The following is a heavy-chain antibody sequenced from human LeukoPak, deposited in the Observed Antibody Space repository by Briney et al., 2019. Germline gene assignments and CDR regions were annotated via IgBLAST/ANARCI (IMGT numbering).Heavy chain of an antibody. CDR3: ARDQLGSFEY. D-gene: IGHD1-1*01. V-gene: IGHV1-46*01. J-gene: IGHJ4*02. CDR2: TNTRDGIT. CDR1: GYTXTIFY. Sequence: ASVTVSFTAPGYTXTIFYIHGVRQAPGQGLECMGITNTRDGITTYAQKYQGRVTMTRDTSTSTVYMELSSLRSDHTAVYYCARDQLGSFEYWGQGTLVTVSS.